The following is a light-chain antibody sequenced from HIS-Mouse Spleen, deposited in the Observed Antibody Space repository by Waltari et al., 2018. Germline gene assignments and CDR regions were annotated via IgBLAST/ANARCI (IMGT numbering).Light chain of an antibody. CDR3: SLYTSSSTLV. V-gene: IGLV2-18*01. CDR2: EVS. Sequence: QSALTQPPSVSGSPGQAVTISCPRTSSDVCSYNRVSWYQQPPGTAPKLIIYEVSNRPSGVPDRFSGSKSGNTASLTISGLQAEDEADYYCSLYTSSSTLVFGGGTKLTVL. CDR1: SSDVCSYNR. J-gene: IGLJ2*01.